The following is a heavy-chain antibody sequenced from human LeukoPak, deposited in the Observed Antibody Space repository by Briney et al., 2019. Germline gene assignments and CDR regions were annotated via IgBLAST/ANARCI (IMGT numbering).Heavy chain of an antibody. J-gene: IGHJ5*02. Sequence: HWASVKVSCKASGYTFTGYYMHWVRQAPGQGLEWMGWINPNSGGTNYAQKFQGRVTMTRDTSISTAYMELSRLRSDDTAVYYCASNGPAWDYTGWFDPWGQGTLVTVSS. V-gene: IGHV1-2*02. CDR2: INPNSGGT. D-gene: IGHD1-7*01. CDR1: GYTFTGYY. CDR3: ASNGPAWDYTGWFDP.